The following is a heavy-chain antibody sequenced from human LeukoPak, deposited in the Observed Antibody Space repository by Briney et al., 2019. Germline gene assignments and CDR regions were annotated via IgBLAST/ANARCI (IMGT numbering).Heavy chain of an antibody. CDR3: AKGAKWTTVTNFDY. CDR1: GFTISSDA. J-gene: IGHJ4*02. D-gene: IGHD4-17*01. Sequence: GGSLRLSCAASGFTISSDAMSWVRQAPGKGLEWVSAISGSGGSTYYADSVKGRVNISRDNSKNTLYLQMNSLRAEDTAVYYCAKGAKWTTVTNFDYWGQGTLVTVSS. CDR2: ISGSGGST. V-gene: IGHV3-23*01.